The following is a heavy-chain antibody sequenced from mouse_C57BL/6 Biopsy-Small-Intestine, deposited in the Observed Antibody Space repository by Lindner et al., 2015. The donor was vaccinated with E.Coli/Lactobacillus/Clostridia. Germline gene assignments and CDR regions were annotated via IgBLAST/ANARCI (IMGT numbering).Heavy chain of an antibody. CDR3: ARWGGSEGDY. Sequence: VQLQESGAELARPGRSVKLSCKASGYTFTSYGISWVKQRTGQGLEWIGEIYPRSGNSYYNEKFKGKATLTADKSSSTANMELRSLTSEDSVVYFCARWGGSEGDYWGQGTTLTISS. D-gene: IGHD1-1*01. J-gene: IGHJ2*01. V-gene: IGHV1-81*01. CDR2: IYPRSGNS. CDR1: GYTFTSYG.